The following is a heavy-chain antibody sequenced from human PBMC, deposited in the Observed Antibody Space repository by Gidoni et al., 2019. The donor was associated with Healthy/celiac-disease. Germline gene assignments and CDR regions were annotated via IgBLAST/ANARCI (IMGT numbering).Heavy chain of an antibody. Sequence: HVQLVQSCSEVKKPAASVNVSCKSSVSTFTTYGFNWVRQAPGQGLQCMGWIRAYNGNTNYAQKFKGRVTMTTDKSTNTDYMELRSLRSDDTAVYHCAREAVAGPDDDHGGMDVWGQGTTVTVSS. CDR3: AREAVAGPDDDHGGMDV. J-gene: IGHJ6*02. D-gene: IGHD6-19*01. CDR2: IRAYNGNT. V-gene: IGHV1-18*01. CDR1: VSTFTTYG.